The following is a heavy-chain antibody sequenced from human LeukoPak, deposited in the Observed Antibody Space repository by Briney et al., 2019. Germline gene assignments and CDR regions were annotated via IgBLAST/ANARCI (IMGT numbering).Heavy chain of an antibody. J-gene: IGHJ4*02. D-gene: IGHD2-15*01. V-gene: IGHV1-69*05. CDR3: AREVAI. Sequence: ASVKVSCKASGGTFSSYAISWVRQAPGQGLEWMGGIIPIFGTANYAQNFQARVTITRDTSANTAYLELSSLRSEDTAVYYCAREVAIWGQGALVTVSS. CDR1: GGTFSSYA. CDR2: IIPIFGTA.